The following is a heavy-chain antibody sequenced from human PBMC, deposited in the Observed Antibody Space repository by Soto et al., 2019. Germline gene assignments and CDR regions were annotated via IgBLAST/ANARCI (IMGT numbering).Heavy chain of an antibody. CDR3: AKDKMEQWLVGGYFDS. CDR2: ITGPGSST. J-gene: IGHJ4*02. D-gene: IGHD6-19*01. Sequence: EVQLLESGGGLVQPGGSLRLSCAASGFTFSSCAMSWVRQAPGKGLQWVSVITGPGSSTYYADSVKGRFTISRDNSKNTLYLQMNSLRAEDTAVYYCAKDKMEQWLVGGYFDSWGQGTLVTVSS. V-gene: IGHV3-23*01. CDR1: GFTFSSCA.